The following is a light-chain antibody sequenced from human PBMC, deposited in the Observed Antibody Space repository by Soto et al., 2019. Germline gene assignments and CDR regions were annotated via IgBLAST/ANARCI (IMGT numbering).Light chain of an antibody. J-gene: IGKJ2*01. CDR1: QSVRTND. CDR3: QQYGSSYT. CDR2: GAS. Sequence: ENVLTQSPGTLSLSPGETATLSCRASQSVRTNDLAWYQQKPGQAPRLLVYGASNRVPGIPDRFSGSGSGTDFTLTISRLEPEDCVVYYCQQYGSSYTFGQGTKLEIK. V-gene: IGKV3-20*01.